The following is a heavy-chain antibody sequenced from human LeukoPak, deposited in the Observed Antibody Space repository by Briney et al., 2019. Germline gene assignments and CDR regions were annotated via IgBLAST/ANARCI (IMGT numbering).Heavy chain of an antibody. CDR2: IYPGDSDT. D-gene: IGHD5-18*01. Sequence: GESLKISCKGSGYSFTSYWIGWVRPMPGKGLEWMGIIYPGDSDTRYSPSFQGQVTISADKSISTAYLQWSSLKASDTAMYYCATGYSYGKYYYGMDVWGQGTTVTVSS. V-gene: IGHV5-51*01. CDR3: ATGYSYGKYYYGMDV. CDR1: GYSFTSYW. J-gene: IGHJ6*02.